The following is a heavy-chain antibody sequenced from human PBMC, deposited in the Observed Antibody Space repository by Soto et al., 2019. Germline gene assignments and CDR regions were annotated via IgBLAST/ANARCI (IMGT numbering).Heavy chain of an antibody. CDR1: GYTFTSYG. CDR3: ARDLRLSLEDIVVVPAAIIGIDY. D-gene: IGHD2-2*01. V-gene: IGHV1-18*01. J-gene: IGHJ4*02. Sequence: ASVKVSCKASGYTFTSYGISWVRQAPGQGLEWMGWISAYNGNTNYAQKLQGRVTMTTDTSTSTAYMELRSLRSDDTAVYYCARDLRLSLEDIVVVPAAIIGIDYWGQGTLVTVSS. CDR2: ISAYNGNT.